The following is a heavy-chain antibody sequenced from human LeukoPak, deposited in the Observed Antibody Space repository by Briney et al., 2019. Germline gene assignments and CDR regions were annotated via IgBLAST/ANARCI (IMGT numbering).Heavy chain of an antibody. CDR3: ARAPITSPFYFDY. CDR1: GFTFSKYW. D-gene: IGHD2-2*01. Sequence: GGSLRLSCTVSGFTFSKYWMRWVRQAPGKGLEGVASIDKDGSEKRYVESVKGRFTISRDNAKNSLYLQMDSLRAEDTALYYCARAPITSPFYFDYWGQGTLDTVSS. CDR2: IDKDGSEK. J-gene: IGHJ4*02. V-gene: IGHV3-7*03.